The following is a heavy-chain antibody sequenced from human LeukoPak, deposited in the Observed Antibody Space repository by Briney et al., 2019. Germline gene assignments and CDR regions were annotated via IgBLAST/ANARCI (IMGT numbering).Heavy chain of an antibody. V-gene: IGHV3-21*04. Sequence: GGSLRLSCTASGFTFSGYSMDWIRQAPGKGLEWVSSFGTRSTSIYHAGSVKGRFAISRDNSKNTLYLQMNSLRAEDTAVYYCAKVISSSSHDYWGQGTLVTVSS. CDR3: AKVISSSSHDY. CDR1: GFTFSGYS. CDR2: FGTRSTSI. J-gene: IGHJ4*02. D-gene: IGHD6-6*01.